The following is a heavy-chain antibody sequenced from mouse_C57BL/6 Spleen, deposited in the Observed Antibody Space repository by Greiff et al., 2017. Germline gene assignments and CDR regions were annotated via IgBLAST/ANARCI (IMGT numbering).Heavy chain of an antibody. V-gene: IGHV1-61*01. Sequence: VQLQQPGAELVRPGSSVKLSCKASGYTFTSYWMAWVKQRPGQGLEWIGNIYPSDSETHYNQKFKDKATLTVDKSSSTAYMQLSSLTSEDSAVYYCARGGSSYGFDYWGQGTTLTVSS. J-gene: IGHJ2*01. CDR2: IYPSDSET. CDR3: ARGGSSYGFDY. CDR1: GYTFTSYW. D-gene: IGHD1-1*01.